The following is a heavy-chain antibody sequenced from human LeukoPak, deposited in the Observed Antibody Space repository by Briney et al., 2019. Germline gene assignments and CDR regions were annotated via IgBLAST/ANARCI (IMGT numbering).Heavy chain of an antibody. Sequence: PGGSLRLSCAASGFTFSSYGMHWVRQAPGKGLEWVAGIWYDGSNKYYADSVKGRFTISRDNSKNTLYLQMNSLRAEDTAVYYCARDQDIVVVTAPFDYWGQGTLVTVSS. J-gene: IGHJ4*02. CDR2: IWYDGSNK. D-gene: IGHD2-21*02. V-gene: IGHV3-33*01. CDR1: GFTFSSYG. CDR3: ARDQDIVVVTAPFDY.